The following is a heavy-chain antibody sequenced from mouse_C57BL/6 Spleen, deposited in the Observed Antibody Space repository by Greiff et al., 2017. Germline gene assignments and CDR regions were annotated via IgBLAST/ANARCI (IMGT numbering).Heavy chain of an antibody. CDR2: IYPSDSET. Sequence: QVHVKQPGAELVRPGSSVKLSCKASGYTFTSYWMDWVKQRPGQGLEWIGNIYPSDSETHYNQKFKDKATLTVDKSSSTAYMQLSSLTSEDSAVYYCARWSYYSNDDWYFDVWGTGTTVTVSS. D-gene: IGHD2-5*01. J-gene: IGHJ1*03. CDR3: ARWSYYSNDDWYFDV. V-gene: IGHV1-61*01. CDR1: GYTFTSYW.